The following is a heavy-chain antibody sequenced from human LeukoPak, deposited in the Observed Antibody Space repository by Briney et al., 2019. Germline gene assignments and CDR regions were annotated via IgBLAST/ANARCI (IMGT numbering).Heavy chain of an antibody. CDR2: IYPPDSDT. CDR3: ARRDYFATGNYVDY. D-gene: IGHD3-10*01. CDR1: GYTFTNYW. Sequence: GESLKISCKGSGYTFTNYWIGWVRQMPGKGLEWMGIIYPPDSDTRYSPSFQGLVTISVDKSISTAYLQWNSLKASDTAIYYCARRDYFATGNYVDYWGQGTLVTVSS. J-gene: IGHJ4*02. V-gene: IGHV5-51*01.